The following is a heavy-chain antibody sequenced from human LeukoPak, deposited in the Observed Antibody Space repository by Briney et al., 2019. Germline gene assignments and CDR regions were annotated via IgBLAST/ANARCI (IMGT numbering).Heavy chain of an antibody. D-gene: IGHD1-1*01. V-gene: IGHV3-48*01. Sequence: GGSLRLSCAASGFTFSSYGMTWVRQAPGKGLEWVSYISSSSSTIYYADSVKGRFTISRDNAKNSLYLQLNSLRAEDTAVYYCARDRYLSQRYFDYWGQGTLVTVSS. CDR2: ISSSSSTI. CDR1: GFTFSSYG. J-gene: IGHJ4*02. CDR3: ARDRYLSQRYFDY.